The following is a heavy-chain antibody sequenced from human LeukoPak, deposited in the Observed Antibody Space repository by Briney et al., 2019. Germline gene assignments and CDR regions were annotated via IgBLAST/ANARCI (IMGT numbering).Heavy chain of an antibody. V-gene: IGHV3-30-3*01. CDR2: ISYDGSNK. CDR1: GFTFSSYA. D-gene: IGHD1-7*01. J-gene: IGHJ4*02. Sequence: GGSLRLSCAASGFTFSSYAMHWVRQAPGKGLEWVAVISYDGSNKYYADSVRGRFTISRDNSKNTLYLQMNSLRAEDTAVYYCATERGWNYVSWGQGTLVTVSS. CDR3: ATERGWNYVS.